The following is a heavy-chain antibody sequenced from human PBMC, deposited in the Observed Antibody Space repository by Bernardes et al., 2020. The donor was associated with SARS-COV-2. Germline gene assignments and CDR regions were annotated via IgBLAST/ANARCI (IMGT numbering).Heavy chain of an antibody. D-gene: IGHD6-19*01. V-gene: IGHV3-23*01. CDR1: GFAFSNYA. CDR2: ISGSGDST. Sequence: GGSLRLSCAASGFAFSNYAMTWVRQAPGKGLECVSGISGSGDSTYKADSVKGRFTISRDNSKNTVYLQMTSLRAEDTAVYYCAKDGPNPSSGWYYYGLDVWGQGTTVTVSS. CDR3: AKDGPNPSSGWYYYGLDV. J-gene: IGHJ6*02.